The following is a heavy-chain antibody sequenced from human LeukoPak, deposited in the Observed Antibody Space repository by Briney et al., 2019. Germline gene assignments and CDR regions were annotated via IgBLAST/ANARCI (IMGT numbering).Heavy chain of an antibody. CDR1: GGSFSGYY. CDR2: INHSGST. V-gene: IGHV4-34*01. Sequence: SETLSLTCAVYGGSFSGYYWGWIRQPPGKGLEWIGEINHSGSTNYNPSLKSRVTISVDTSKDQFSLKLSSVTAADTAVYYCARGIFSVWGQGTLVTVSS. CDR3: ARGIFSV. D-gene: IGHD6-19*01. J-gene: IGHJ4*02.